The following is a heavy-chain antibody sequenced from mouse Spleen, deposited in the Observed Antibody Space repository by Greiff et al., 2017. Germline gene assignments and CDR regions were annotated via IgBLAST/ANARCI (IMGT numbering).Heavy chain of an antibody. D-gene: IGHD4-1*01. CDR3: ARPLGYYFDY. CDR1: GFTFSSYA. V-gene: IGHV5-9-3*01. Sequence: EVQRVESGGGLVKLGGSLKLSCAASGFTFSSYAMSWVRQTPEKRLEWVATISSGGGNTYYPDSVKGRFTISRDNAKNTLYLQMSSLKSEDTAMYYCARPLGYYFDYWGQGTTLTVSS. CDR2: ISSGGGNT. J-gene: IGHJ2*01.